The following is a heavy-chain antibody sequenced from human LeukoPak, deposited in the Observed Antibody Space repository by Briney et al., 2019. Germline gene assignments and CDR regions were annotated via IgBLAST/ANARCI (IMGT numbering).Heavy chain of an antibody. CDR3: ASTTGTTGAFDI. V-gene: IGHV3-23*01. D-gene: IGHD1-1*01. Sequence: PGGSLRLSCAASGFTFSRYWMSWVRQAPGKGLEWVSAISGSGGSTYYADSVKGRFTISRDNSKNTLYLQMNSLRAEDTAVYYCASTTGTTGAFDIWGQGTMVTVSS. CDR1: GFTFSRYW. J-gene: IGHJ3*02. CDR2: ISGSGGST.